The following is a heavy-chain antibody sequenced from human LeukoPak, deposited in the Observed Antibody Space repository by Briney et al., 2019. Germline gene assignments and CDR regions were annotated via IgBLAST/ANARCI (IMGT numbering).Heavy chain of an antibody. V-gene: IGHV1-58*02. J-gene: IGHJ1*01. CDR2: IVVGSGNT. CDR3: ARDKAVTTEVTQYFQH. Sequence: SVKVSCKASGFTFTSSAMQWVRQARGQRLEWIGWIVVGSGNTNYAQKFQERVTITRDMSTSTAYMELRSLRSDDTAVYYCARDKAVTTEVTQYFQHWGQGTLVTVSS. D-gene: IGHD4-23*01. CDR1: GFTFTSSA.